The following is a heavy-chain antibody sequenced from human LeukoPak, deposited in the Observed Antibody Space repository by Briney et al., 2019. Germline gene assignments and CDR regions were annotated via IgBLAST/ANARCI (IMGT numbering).Heavy chain of an antibody. D-gene: IGHD2-15*01. J-gene: IGHJ6*02. V-gene: IGHV1-2*02. Sequence: ASVKVSCKASGYTFTGYYMHWVRQAPGQGLEWMGWINPNSGGTNYAQKFQGRVTMTRDTSISTAYMELSRLRSDDTAVYYYAREVAETIHYYYYGMDVWGQGTTVTVSS. CDR3: AREVAETIHYYYYGMDV. CDR1: GYTFTGYY. CDR2: INPNSGGT.